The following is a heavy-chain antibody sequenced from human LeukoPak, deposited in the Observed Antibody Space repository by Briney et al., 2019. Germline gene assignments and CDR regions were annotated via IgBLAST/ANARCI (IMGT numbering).Heavy chain of an antibody. Sequence: SETLSLTCAVYGGSFSGYYWSWIRQPPGKWLEWIGEINHSGSTNYNPSLKSRVTISVDTSKNQFSLKLSSVTAADTAVYYCAGRTSSGSIDYWGQGTLVTVSS. CDR3: AGRTSSGSIDY. V-gene: IGHV4-34*01. J-gene: IGHJ4*02. D-gene: IGHD6-19*01. CDR2: INHSGST. CDR1: GGSFSGYY.